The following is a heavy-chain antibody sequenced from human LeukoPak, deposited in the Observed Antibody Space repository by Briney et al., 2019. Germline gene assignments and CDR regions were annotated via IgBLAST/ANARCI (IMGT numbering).Heavy chain of an antibody. CDR1: GFTFSSYA. CDR3: VRSVGATHPGDY. J-gene: IGHJ4*02. CDR2: VSGSGGST. V-gene: IGHV3-23*01. Sequence: SGGSLRLSCAASGFTFSSYAMSWVRQAPGKGLEWVSAVSGSGGSTYYADSVKGRASISRDNSKNTLYLQMNSLRAEDTALYYCVRSVGATHPGDYWGQGTLVTVSS. D-gene: IGHD1-26*01.